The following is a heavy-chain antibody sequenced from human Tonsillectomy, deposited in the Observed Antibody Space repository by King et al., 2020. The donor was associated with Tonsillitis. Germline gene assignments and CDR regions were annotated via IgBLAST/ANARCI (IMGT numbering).Heavy chain of an antibody. J-gene: IGHJ4*02. CDR2: ISGSGGST. V-gene: IGHV3-23*04. CDR1: GFTFGSYV. D-gene: IGHD1-26*01. Sequence: VQLVQSGGGLVQPGGSLRLSCAGSGFTFGSYVMRWVRQAPGKGLEWVSSISGSGGSTHYADSVKGRFTISRDNSKNTLYLQMNSLRAEDTALYYCAKGYSYGDDDYWGQGTLVTVSS. CDR3: AKGYSYGDDDY.